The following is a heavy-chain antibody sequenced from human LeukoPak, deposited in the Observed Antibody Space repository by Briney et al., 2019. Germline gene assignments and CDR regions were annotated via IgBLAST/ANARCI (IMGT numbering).Heavy chain of an antibody. CDR1: GYTFTSYA. CDR3: ARFLWFGELLLDY. D-gene: IGHD3-10*01. J-gene: IGHJ4*02. CDR2: INAGNGNT. V-gene: IGHV1-3*01. Sequence: ASVKVSCKASGYTFTSYAMHWVRQAPGQRLEWMGWINAGNGNTKYSQKLQGRVTMTTDTSTSTAYMELRSLRSDDTAVYYCARFLWFGELLLDYWGQGTLVTVSS.